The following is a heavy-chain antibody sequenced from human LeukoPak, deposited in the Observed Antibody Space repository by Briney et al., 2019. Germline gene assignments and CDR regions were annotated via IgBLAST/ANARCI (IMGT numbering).Heavy chain of an antibody. CDR2: IIPIFGTA. Sequence: GVSVKVSCKASGGTFISYAISWVRQAPGQGLEWMGGIIPIFGTANYAQKFQGRVTITADESTSTAYMELSSLRSEDTAVYYCASCPYYYDSSGYYGDYWGQGTLVTVSS. CDR1: GGTFISYA. D-gene: IGHD3-22*01. V-gene: IGHV1-69*13. J-gene: IGHJ4*02. CDR3: ASCPYYYDSSGYYGDY.